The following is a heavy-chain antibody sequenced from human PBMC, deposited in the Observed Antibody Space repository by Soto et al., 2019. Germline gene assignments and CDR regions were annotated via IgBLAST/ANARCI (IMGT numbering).Heavy chain of an antibody. CDR3: AKEGGYLDY. CDR2: ITSHGDTT. V-gene: IGHV3-23*01. D-gene: IGHD3-16*01. CDR1: GFTFSRFA. J-gene: IGHJ4*02. Sequence: EVQLLESGGGLVQPGGSLRLSCEASGFTFSRFAMTWVRQAPGKGLEWVSTITSHGDTTSYADSVKGRFTVSRDISTNTLFLQMNSLRDDETAVYYCAKEGGYLDYWGQGTLVTVSS.